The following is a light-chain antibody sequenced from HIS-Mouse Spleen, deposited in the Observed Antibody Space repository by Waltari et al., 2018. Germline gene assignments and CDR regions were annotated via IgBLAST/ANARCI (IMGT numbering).Light chain of an antibody. CDR1: QGISSY. CDR2: AAS. CDR3: QQLNSYPPA. J-gene: IGKJ1*01. V-gene: IGKV1-9*01. Sequence: DIQLTQSPSFLSASVGDRVTITCRASQGISSYLAWYQQKPGKAPKLLIYAASALQRGVPSRFSGSGAGTEFTLRSSSLQPEDCATYYCQQLNSYPPAFGQGTKVEIK.